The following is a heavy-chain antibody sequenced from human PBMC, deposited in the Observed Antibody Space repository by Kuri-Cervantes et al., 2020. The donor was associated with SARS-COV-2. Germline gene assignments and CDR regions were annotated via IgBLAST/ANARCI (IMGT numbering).Heavy chain of an antibody. CDR3: ARGGVVTADWYFDL. V-gene: IGHV3-74*01. D-gene: IGHD2-21*02. J-gene: IGHJ2*01. CDR1: GFTFSSYW. Sequence: GESLKISCAASGFTFSSYWMHWVRQAPGKGLVWVSRTNSDGISTSYADSVKGRFTISRDNAKNTLYLQLNSLGAEDTAVYYCARGGVVTADWYFDLWGRGTLVTVSS. CDR2: TNSDGIST.